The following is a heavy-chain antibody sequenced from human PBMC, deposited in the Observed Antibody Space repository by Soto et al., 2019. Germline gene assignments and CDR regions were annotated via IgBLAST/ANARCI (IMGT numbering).Heavy chain of an antibody. CDR2: ISKSGGTT. V-gene: IGHV3-48*03. Sequence: LRLSCAASGFTFSAYEMHWVRQAPGQGLEWVSYISKSGGTTYYADSVKGRFTISRDDAKNSVYLQMSSLRPEDTAVYKCVREGHYYFDYWGQGALVTVSS. CDR3: VREGHYYFDY. J-gene: IGHJ4*02. CDR1: GFTFSAYE.